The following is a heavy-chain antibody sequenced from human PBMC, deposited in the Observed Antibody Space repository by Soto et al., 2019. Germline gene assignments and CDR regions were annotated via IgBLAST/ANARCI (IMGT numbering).Heavy chain of an antibody. Sequence: EVQLVDSGGGLVQPGESLRLSCAGSGFTFSAYAMSWVLQAPGKGLEWVSSISASAITTYNTDSVRGRFTISRDNSRNTVYLQMNSLRAEDPAVYFCAKPPGFNNVVPAYFDYWGGGTRVTVSS. V-gene: IGHV3-23*04. J-gene: IGHJ4*02. CDR3: AKPPGFNNVVPAYFDY. CDR2: ISASAITT. CDR1: GFTFSAYA. D-gene: IGHD2-15*01.